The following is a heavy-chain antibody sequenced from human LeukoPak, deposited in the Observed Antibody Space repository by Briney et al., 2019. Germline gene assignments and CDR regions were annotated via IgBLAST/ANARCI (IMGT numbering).Heavy chain of an antibody. V-gene: IGHV3-21*01. CDR1: GFTFSCYH. CDR3: ARVADTAMVKHDAFDI. Sequence: GGSLTFPCAASGFTFSCYHMNWVRQAPGKGLEWVSSISSSSSYIYYADSVKGRFTISRDNAKNSLYLQMNSLRAEDTAVYYCARVADTAMVKHDAFDIWGQGTMVTVSS. J-gene: IGHJ3*02. CDR2: ISSSSSYI. D-gene: IGHD5-18*01.